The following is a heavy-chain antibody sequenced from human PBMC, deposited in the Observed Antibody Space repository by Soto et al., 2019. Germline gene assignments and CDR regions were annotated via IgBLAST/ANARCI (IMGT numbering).Heavy chain of an antibody. Sequence: PGGSLRLSCAASGFTFSNYAMSWVRQAPGKGLEWVSSITGIDGRTYYADSVKGRFTISRDNPKNTLYLQMNNLRAEDTAMFYCAKDRGPYCSGGICYPPSWFDPWGQGTQVTVSS. J-gene: IGHJ5*02. V-gene: IGHV3-23*01. CDR1: GFTFSNYA. CDR3: AKDRGPYCSGGICYPPSWFDP. D-gene: IGHD2-15*01. CDR2: ITGIDGRT.